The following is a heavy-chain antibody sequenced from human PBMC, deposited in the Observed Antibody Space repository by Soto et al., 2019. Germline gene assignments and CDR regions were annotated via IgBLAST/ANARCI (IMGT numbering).Heavy chain of an antibody. V-gene: IGHV3-48*01. CDR1: GFTFSSYS. CDR2: ITSSSSTI. J-gene: IGHJ6*02. D-gene: IGHD6-19*01. Sequence: EVQLVESGGGLVQPGGSLRLSCAASGFTFSSYSMNWVRQAPGKGLRWVSYITSSSSTIYYADSVKGRFTISRDNAKNSLYLQMNSLRAEDTAVYYCARTGAGYYYGMDVWGQGTTVTVSS. CDR3: ARTGAGYYYGMDV.